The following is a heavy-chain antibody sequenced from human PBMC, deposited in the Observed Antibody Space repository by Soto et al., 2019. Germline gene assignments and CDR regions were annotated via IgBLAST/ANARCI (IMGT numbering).Heavy chain of an antibody. CDR2: ISYDGSNE. CDR1: GFTFSNYA. D-gene: IGHD3-10*01. J-gene: IGHJ3*02. CDR3: ARGTHYYASGSLGFDI. V-gene: IGHV3-30-3*01. Sequence: QVQLVESGGGVVQPGRSLRLSCAASGFTFSNYAMHWVRQAPGKGLEWVAVISYDGSNEYYADSVKGRFTISRDNSKKTGSVQMNSLRAEDTAVYYCARGTHYYASGSLGFDIWGQGTMVTVSS.